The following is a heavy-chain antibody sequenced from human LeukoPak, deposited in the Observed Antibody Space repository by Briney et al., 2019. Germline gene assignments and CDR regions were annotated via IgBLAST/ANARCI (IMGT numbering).Heavy chain of an antibody. CDR3: ASLYCSGGSCSSNWFDP. J-gene: IGHJ5*02. CDR2: IYHSGST. V-gene: IGHV4-38-2*02. CDR1: GYSISSGYY. Sequence: SETLSLTCTVSGYSISSGYYWGWIRQPPGKGLEWIGSIYHSGSTNYNPSLKSRVTISVDTSKNQFSLKLSPVTAADTAVYYCASLYCSGGSCSSNWFDPWGQGTLVTVSS. D-gene: IGHD2-15*01.